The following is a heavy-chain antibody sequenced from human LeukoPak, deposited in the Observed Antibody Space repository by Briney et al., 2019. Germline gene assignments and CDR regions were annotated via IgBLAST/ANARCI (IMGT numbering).Heavy chain of an antibody. Sequence: SETLSLTCAVSGGSISSGGYSWSWIRQPPGKGLEWIGYIYHNGSTYYNPSLKSRVTISVDTSKNQFSLKLSSVTAADTAVYYCARQGGYDLYDSPYYFDYWGQGTLVTVSS. V-gene: IGHV4-30-2*01. J-gene: IGHJ4*02. D-gene: IGHD3/OR15-3a*01. CDR1: GGSISSGGYS. CDR2: IYHNGST. CDR3: ARQGGYDLYDSPYYFDY.